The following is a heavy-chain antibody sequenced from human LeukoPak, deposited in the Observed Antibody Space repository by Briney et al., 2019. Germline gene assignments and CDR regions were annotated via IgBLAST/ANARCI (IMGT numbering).Heavy chain of an antibody. CDR2: IYYSGST. V-gene: IGHV4-31*03. CDR3: ARDSTTEFDY. D-gene: IGHD2/OR15-2a*01. Sequence: SETLSLTCTVSGGSISSGGYYWSWIRQHPGKGLEWIGCIYYSGSTYYNPSLKSRVTISVDTSKNQFSLKLSSVTAADTAVYYCARDSTTEFDYWGQGTLVTVSS. J-gene: IGHJ4*02. CDR1: GGSISSGGYY.